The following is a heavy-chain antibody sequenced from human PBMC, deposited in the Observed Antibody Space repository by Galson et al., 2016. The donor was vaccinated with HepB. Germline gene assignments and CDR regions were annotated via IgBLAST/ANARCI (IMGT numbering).Heavy chain of an antibody. J-gene: IGHJ5*02. V-gene: IGHV3-7*04. Sequence: LRLSCAASGFTISTYWMSWVRQAPGRGLVWVATLKPDGSEKHHVDYVKGRLTTSFDNTQSSLDMQMNSLRAEDTALYSCSRASGSPWFDPWGQGTLVTVSS. D-gene: IGHD3-10*01. CDR3: SRASGSPWFDP. CDR1: GFTISTYW. CDR2: LKPDGSEK.